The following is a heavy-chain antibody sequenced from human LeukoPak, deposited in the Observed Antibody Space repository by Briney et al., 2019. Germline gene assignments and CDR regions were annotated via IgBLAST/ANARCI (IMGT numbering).Heavy chain of an antibody. D-gene: IGHD6-13*01. V-gene: IGHV4-59*08. CDR2: LYYGVNT. CDR3: ARLRVQQLASSYYMDV. J-gene: IGHJ6*03. CDR1: GFTFNTYT. Sequence: GSLRLSCAASGFTFNTYTMNWVRQAPGKGLEWIGSLYYGVNTYYKPSLKSRVTISVDTSLNQFSLILTSVTAADTGVYYCARLRVQQLASSYYMDVWGKGTTVTVSS.